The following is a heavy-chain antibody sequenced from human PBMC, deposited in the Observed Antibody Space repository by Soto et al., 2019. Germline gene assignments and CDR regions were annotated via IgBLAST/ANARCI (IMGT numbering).Heavy chain of an antibody. D-gene: IGHD3-16*01. V-gene: IGHV1-69*02. CDR3: ARGGLGPVPYSDY. CDR1: GGTFSSYT. Sequence: QVQLVQSGAEVKKPGSSVKVSCKASGGTFSSYTISWVRQAPGQRLEWMGTIIPILGIANYAQKFQSRVTITAHKSTGTAYIERSSLKSEDTAVYYCARGGLGPVPYSDYWSQGTLVTVSS. J-gene: IGHJ4*02. CDR2: IIPILGIA.